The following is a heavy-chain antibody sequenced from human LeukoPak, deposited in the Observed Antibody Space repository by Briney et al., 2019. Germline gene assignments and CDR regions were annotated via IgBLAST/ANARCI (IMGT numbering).Heavy chain of an antibody. CDR3: ARTPPDFDWLQYYFDY. J-gene: IGHJ4*02. D-gene: IGHD3-9*01. CDR1: GFTFSSYA. Sequence: PGGSLRLSCAASGFTFSSYAMHWVRQAPGKGLEWVAVISYDGSNKYYADSVKGRFTISRDNSKNTLYLQMNSLRAEDTAVYYCARTPPDFDWLQYYFDYWGQGTLVTVSS. V-gene: IGHV3-30*04. CDR2: ISYDGSNK.